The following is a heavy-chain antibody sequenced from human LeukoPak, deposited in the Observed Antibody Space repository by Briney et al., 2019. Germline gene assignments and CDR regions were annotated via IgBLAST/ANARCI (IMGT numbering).Heavy chain of an antibody. CDR1: GYTFTSYD. D-gene: IGHD2-15*01. V-gene: IGHV1-2*02. CDR3: ARGYCSGGSCYSLGY. CDR2: INPNSGGT. Sequence: ASVKVSCKASGYTFTSYDINWVRQAPGQGLEWMGWINPNSGGTNYAQKFQGRVTMTRDTSISTAYLELSRLRSDDTAVYYCARGYCSGGSCYSLGYWGQGTLVTVSS. J-gene: IGHJ4*02.